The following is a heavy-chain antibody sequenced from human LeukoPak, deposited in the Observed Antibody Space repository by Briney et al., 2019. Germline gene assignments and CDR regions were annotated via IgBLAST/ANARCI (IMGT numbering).Heavy chain of an antibody. Sequence: ASVKVSCKASGYTFTGYYMHWVRQAPGQGLEWMGWINPNSGGTNYARKFQGRVTMTRDTSISTAYMELSRLRSDDTAVYYCARSRYSSSWYNDIWFDPWGQGTLVTVSS. D-gene: IGHD6-13*01. J-gene: IGHJ5*02. V-gene: IGHV1-2*02. CDR3: ARSRYSSSWYNDIWFDP. CDR1: GYTFTGYY. CDR2: INPNSGGT.